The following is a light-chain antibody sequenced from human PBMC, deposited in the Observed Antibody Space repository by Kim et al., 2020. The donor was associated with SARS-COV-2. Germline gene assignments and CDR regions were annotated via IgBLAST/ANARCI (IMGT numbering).Light chain of an antibody. J-gene: IGKJ1*01. CDR3: QQSYSNTWT. V-gene: IGKV1-39*01. CDR1: QTVSSH. CDR2: DAS. Sequence: DIQMTQSPSSLSASVGDRVTITCRASQTVSSHLNWYQQKPGKAPNLLIYDASKLHDGVPSRFSGSGSGTDFTLTISSLQPEDSATYYCQQSYSNTWTFGQGTKVDIK.